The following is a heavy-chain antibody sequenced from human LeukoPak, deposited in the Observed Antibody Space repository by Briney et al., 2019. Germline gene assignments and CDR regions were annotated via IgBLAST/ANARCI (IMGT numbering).Heavy chain of an antibody. Sequence: PGGSLRLSCAASGFTFSDHYMDWVRQAPGKGLEWVARIRNKPHTYTIEYAASVRGRFSISRDDSKNSLYLQMNSLRTDDTAVYCARGAYCGGGGICPAPFEYWGQGTLVTVSS. D-gene: IGHD2-21*01. V-gene: IGHV3-72*01. CDR2: IRNKPHTYTI. J-gene: IGHJ4*02. CDR3: ARGAYCGGGGICPAPFEY. CDR1: GFTFSDHY.